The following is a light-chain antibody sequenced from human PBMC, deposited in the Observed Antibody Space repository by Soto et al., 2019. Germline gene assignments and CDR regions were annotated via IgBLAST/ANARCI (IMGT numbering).Light chain of an antibody. Sequence: QSVLTQPPSASGTPGQRVTISCSGSNSNIGSNTVNWYQQLPGTAPKLLIYSNNQRPSGVPDRFSGSKSGTSASLVISGLQSEDEADYYCAAWDDSLNGWVFGGGTKLTVL. CDR2: SNN. J-gene: IGLJ3*02. CDR3: AAWDDSLNGWV. V-gene: IGLV1-44*01. CDR1: NSNIGSNT.